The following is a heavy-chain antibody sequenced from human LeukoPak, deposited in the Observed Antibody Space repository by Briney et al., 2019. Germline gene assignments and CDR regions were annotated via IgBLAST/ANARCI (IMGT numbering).Heavy chain of an antibody. D-gene: IGHD3-16*02. Sequence: GGSLRLSCAASGFTFNNYAMHWVRQAPGKGLKWVAFIQYDGSNTYYADSVKGRFTISRDSSKNTLYLQMNSLRTEDTAVYYCTKRRGFRASGYRYFDYWGQGTLVTVSS. CDR1: GFTFNNYA. J-gene: IGHJ4*02. CDR2: IQYDGSNT. CDR3: TKRRGFRASGYRYFDY. V-gene: IGHV3-30*02.